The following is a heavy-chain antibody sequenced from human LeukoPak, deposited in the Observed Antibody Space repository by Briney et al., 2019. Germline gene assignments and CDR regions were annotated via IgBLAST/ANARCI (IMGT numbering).Heavy chain of an antibody. CDR2: IYHSGST. Sequence: PSETLSLTCTVSGGSISSGGYYWSWIRQPPGKGLEWIGYIYHSGSTYYNPSLKSRVTISVDRSKNQFSLKLSSVTAADTAVYYCARDELRLRVGYYYYMDVWGKGTTVTVSS. V-gene: IGHV4-30-2*01. CDR1: GGSISSGGYY. J-gene: IGHJ6*03. D-gene: IGHD1-26*01. CDR3: ARDELRLRVGYYYYMDV.